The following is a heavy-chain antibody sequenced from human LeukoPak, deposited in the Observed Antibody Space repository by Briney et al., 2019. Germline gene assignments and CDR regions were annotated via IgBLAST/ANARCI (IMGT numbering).Heavy chain of an antibody. Sequence: ASVKVSCKASGYTFKSYGINWVRQAPGQGLEWMGWISIYNGNTNYAEKIQGRVTMTTDTSTNTAFMELRSLRSDDTAMYYCARNHYSSSSDYWGQGTLVTVSS. D-gene: IGHD6-6*01. V-gene: IGHV1-18*01. CDR2: ISIYNGNT. J-gene: IGHJ4*02. CDR3: ARNHYSSSSDY. CDR1: GYTFKSYG.